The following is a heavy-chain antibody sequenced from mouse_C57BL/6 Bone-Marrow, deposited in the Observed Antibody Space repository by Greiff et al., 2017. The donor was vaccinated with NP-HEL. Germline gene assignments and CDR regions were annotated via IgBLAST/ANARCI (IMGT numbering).Heavy chain of an antibody. Sequence: VQLVESGGGLVQPGGSLKLSCAASGFTFSDYYMYWVRQTPEKRLEWVAYISNGGGSTYYPDTVKGRFTISRDNAKNTLYLQMSRLKSEDTAMYYCARRGPAGYAMDYWGQGTSVTVSS. CDR2: ISNGGGST. J-gene: IGHJ4*01. V-gene: IGHV5-12*01. CDR1: GFTFSDYY. CDR3: ARRGPAGYAMDY.